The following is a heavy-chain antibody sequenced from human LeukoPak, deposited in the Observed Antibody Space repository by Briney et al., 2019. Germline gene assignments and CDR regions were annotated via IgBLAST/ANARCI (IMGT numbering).Heavy chain of an antibody. J-gene: IGHJ4*02. CDR3: ARNPYSGSYPDYFDY. V-gene: IGHV3-48*01. CDR1: GFTFSSYS. D-gene: IGHD1-26*01. CDR2: ISSSSSTI. Sequence: PGGSPRLSCAASGFTFSSYSMNWVRQAPGKGLEWVSYISSSSSTIYYADSVKGRFTISRDNAKNSLYLQMNSLRAEDTAVYYCARNPYSGSYPDYFDYWGQGTLVTVSS.